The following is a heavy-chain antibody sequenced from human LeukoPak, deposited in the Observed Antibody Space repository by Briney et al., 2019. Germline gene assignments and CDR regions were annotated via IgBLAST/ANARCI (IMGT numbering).Heavy chain of an antibody. CDR1: GFTFDDYA. V-gene: IGHV3-9*01. J-gene: IGHJ3*02. CDR2: ISWNSGSI. D-gene: IGHD3-16*01. CDR3: ARRTWASGGGFDI. Sequence: GRSLRLSCAASGFTFDDYAMHWVRQAPGKGLEWVSGISWNSGSIGYADSVKGRFTISRENVKNSLYLQMDNLRAGDTAVYFCARRTWASGGGFDIWGQGTMVTVSS.